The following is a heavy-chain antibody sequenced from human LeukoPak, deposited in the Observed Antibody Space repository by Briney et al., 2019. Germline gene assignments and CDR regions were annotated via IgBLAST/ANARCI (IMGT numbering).Heavy chain of an antibody. J-gene: IGHJ6*03. Sequence: PSETLSLTCTVFGGSISSYYWSWIRQPPGKGLEWIGYIYYSGSTNYNPSLKSRVTISVDTSKNQFSLKLSSVTAADTAVYYCARGATVTTLRYMDVWGKGTTVTVSS. CDR3: ARGATVTTLRYMDV. D-gene: IGHD4-11*01. V-gene: IGHV4-59*01. CDR1: GGSISSYY. CDR2: IYYSGST.